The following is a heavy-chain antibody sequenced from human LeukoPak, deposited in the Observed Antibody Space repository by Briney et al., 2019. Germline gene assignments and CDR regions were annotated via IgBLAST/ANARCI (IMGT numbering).Heavy chain of an antibody. D-gene: IGHD5-12*01. CDR2: ISSSSSTI. J-gene: IGHJ6*02. CDR1: GFTFSSYS. V-gene: IGHV3-48*01. CDR3: AKDRGSGHDYLLNYYGMDV. Sequence: PGGSLRLSCAASGFTFSSYSMNWVRQAPGKGLEWVSYISSSSSTIYYADSVKGRFTISRDNSKNTLYLQMNSLRAEDTAVYYCAKDRGSGHDYLLNYYGMDVWGQGTTVTVSS.